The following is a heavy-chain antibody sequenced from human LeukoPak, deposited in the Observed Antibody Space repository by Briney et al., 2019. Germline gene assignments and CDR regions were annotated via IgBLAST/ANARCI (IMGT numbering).Heavy chain of an antibody. V-gene: IGHV5-51*01. D-gene: IGHD6-13*01. Sequence: GESLKISCKDSGYSFTNDWIGWVRQMPGKGLEWMGIIYPGDSDTRYSPSFQGQVTISADKSISTAYLQWSGLKASDTAMYYCARTGYTSRWAIDYWGQGTLVTVSS. CDR2: IYPGDSDT. J-gene: IGHJ4*02. CDR1: GYSFTNDW. CDR3: ARTGYTSRWAIDY.